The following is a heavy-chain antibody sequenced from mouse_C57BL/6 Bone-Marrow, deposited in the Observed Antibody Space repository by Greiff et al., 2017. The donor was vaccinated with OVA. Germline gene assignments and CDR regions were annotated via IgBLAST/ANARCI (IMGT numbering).Heavy chain of an antibody. V-gene: IGHV5-4*03. CDR1: GFTFSSYA. J-gene: IGHJ3*01. CDR3: ASTYGNSFAY. D-gene: IGHD2-10*02. Sequence: EVKVVESGGGLVKPGGSLKLSCAASGFTFSSYAMSWVRQTPEKRLEWVATISDGGSYTYYPDNVKGRFTISRDNAKNNLYLQMSHLKSEDTAMYYCASTYGNSFAYWGQGTLVTVSA. CDR2: ISDGGSYT.